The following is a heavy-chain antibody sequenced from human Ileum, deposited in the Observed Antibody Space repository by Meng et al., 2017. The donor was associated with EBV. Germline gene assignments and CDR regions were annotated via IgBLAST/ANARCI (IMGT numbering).Heavy chain of an antibody. V-gene: IGHV1-18*01. CDR2: ISGYNGNA. CDR1: GYTFTSYG. CDR3: ARIAGSGWNFDY. D-gene: IGHD6-19*01. J-gene: IGHJ4*02. Sequence: VQRVRAGTEVKNPGASVKVSCKPSGYTFTSYGITWVRQAPGQGLEWMGWISGYNGNANYAQKLQGRVTMTTDTSTSTVYMELRSLRSEDTAVYYCARIAGSGWNFDYWGQGTLVTVSS.